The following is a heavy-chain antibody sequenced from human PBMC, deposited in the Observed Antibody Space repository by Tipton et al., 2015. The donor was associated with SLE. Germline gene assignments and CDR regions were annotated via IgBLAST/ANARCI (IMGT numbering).Heavy chain of an antibody. V-gene: IGHV4-61*02. J-gene: IGHJ5*02. Sequence: LRLSCTVSGGSITTVGYYWSWIRQPAGKGLEWIGRIYSSGSTNYNPSLKSRVTISLDMSKNQFSLRLSSVTAADTAVYYCPIYYHDSTGLHWFDPWGQGTLVTVSS. CDR1: GGSITTVGYY. CDR3: PIYYHDSTGLHWFDP. CDR2: IYSSGST. D-gene: IGHD3-22*01.